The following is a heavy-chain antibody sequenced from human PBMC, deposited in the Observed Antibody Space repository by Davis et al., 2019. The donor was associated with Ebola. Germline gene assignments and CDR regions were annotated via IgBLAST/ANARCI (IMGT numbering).Heavy chain of an antibody. D-gene: IGHD4-17*01. CDR2: IWYDGSNK. V-gene: IGHV3-33*01. J-gene: IGHJ4*02. Sequence: GESLKISCAASGFTFSSYGMHWVRQAPGKGLEWVAVIWYDGSNKYYADSVKGRFTISRDNSKNTLYLQMNSLRAEDTAVYYCARGYGDYVSSCFDNWGQGTLVTVSS. CDR1: GFTFSSYG. CDR3: ARGYGDYVSSCFDN.